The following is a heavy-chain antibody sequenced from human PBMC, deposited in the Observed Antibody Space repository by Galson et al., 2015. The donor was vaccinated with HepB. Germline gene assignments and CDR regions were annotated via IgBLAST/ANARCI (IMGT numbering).Heavy chain of an antibody. CDR1: GGALSSYL. CDR3: ARERVGGDFDH. D-gene: IGHD2-2*01. Sequence: ETLSLTCTVSGGALSSYLWTWIRQPPGKGLEWVGQINSRGSPDYNASLKSRVSISVDTSKKQFSLRLSSVTAADTAVYYCARERVGGDFDHWGQGTPVTVSS. CDR2: INSRGSP. J-gene: IGHJ4*02. V-gene: IGHV4-59*12.